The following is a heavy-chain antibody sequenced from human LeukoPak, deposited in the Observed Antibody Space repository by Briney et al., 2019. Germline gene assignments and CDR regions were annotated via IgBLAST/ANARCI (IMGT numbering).Heavy chain of an antibody. Sequence: GGSLRLSCAASGFTFSSYAMSWVRQAPGKGLEWVSAISGSGGSTYYADSVKGRFTISRDNSKNTLYLQMNSLRAEDTAVYYCARTPGTMVRGVIIAPFDYWGQGTLVTVSS. CDR2: ISGSGGST. D-gene: IGHD3-10*01. V-gene: IGHV3-23*01. J-gene: IGHJ4*02. CDR3: ARTPGTMVRGVIIAPFDY. CDR1: GFTFSSYA.